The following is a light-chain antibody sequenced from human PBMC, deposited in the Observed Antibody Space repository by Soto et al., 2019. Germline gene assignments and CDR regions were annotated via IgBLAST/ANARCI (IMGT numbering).Light chain of an antibody. Sequence: EIVMTQSPATLSVSPGERATLSCRASQSVSSNLAWYPQKPGQAPRLLIYGSSTRATGIPARFSGSGSGTEFTLTISSLQSEDFAVYYCQQYNNWPPTFGQGTRLEIK. CDR3: QQYNNWPPT. CDR1: QSVSSN. J-gene: IGKJ5*01. V-gene: IGKV3-15*01. CDR2: GSS.